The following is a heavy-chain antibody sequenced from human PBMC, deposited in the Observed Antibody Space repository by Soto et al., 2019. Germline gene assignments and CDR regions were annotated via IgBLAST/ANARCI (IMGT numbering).Heavy chain of an antibody. CDR2: IIPSSDTK. CDR3: ARSQGSSTSLEIYYYYYYGMDV. Sequence: QVQLVQSGAGVRKPGSSVRVSCRASGGTFSSYAISWVRQAPGQGLEWMGGIIPSSDTKNYAQKFQGRVTITADESTSTAYMELSSLRSEDTAVYYCARSQGSSTSLEIYYYYYYGMDVWGQGTTVTVSS. CDR1: GGTFSSYA. D-gene: IGHD2-2*01. V-gene: IGHV1-69*01. J-gene: IGHJ6*02.